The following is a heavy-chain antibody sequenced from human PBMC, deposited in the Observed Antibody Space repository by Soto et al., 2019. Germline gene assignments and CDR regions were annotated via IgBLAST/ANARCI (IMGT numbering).Heavy chain of an antibody. J-gene: IGHJ5*02. CDR3: AREGGGGSSQQNWFDP. V-gene: IGHV4-59*01. CDR1: GGSISSYY. Sequence: SETLSLTCTVSGGSISSYYWSWIRQPPGKGLEWIGYIYYSGSTNYNPSLKSRVTISVDTSKNQFSLKLSSVTAADTAVYYWAREGGGGSSQQNWFDPWGQGTLVTVSS. D-gene: IGHD2-15*01. CDR2: IYYSGST.